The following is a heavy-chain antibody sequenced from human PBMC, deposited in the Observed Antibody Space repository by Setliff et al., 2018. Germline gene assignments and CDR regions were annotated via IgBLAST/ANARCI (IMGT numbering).Heavy chain of an antibody. CDR3: AASNTGSYYRFDF. J-gene: IGHJ4*02. Sequence: PGESLKISCKSLEYSFSTYWMGWVRQMPGKGLEWMGNINLMNSETIYSPSFQGQVTISADKFLSTTHLQWSSLKASDTAVYYCAASNTGSYYRFDFWGQGTLVTVSS. CDR2: INLMNSET. D-gene: IGHD1-26*01. CDR1: EYSFSTYW. V-gene: IGHV5-51*01.